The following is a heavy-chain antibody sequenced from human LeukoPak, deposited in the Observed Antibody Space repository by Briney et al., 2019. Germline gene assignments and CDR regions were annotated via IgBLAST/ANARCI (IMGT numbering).Heavy chain of an antibody. V-gene: IGHV1-46*01. Sequence: ASVKVSCKASGYTLTSYYLHWVRQAPGQGLEWMAIINPSGGSTSHAQKFQGRVTMTRDTSASTVYMELSSLRSEDTAVYYCARDPGPMTYYYGMDVWGQGTTVTVSS. J-gene: IGHJ6*02. CDR1: GYTLTSYY. CDR2: INPSGGST. CDR3: ARDPGPMTYYYGMDV.